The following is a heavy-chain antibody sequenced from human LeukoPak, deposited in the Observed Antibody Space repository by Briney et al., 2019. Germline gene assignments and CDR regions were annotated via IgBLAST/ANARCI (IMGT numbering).Heavy chain of an antibody. Sequence: GGSLRLSCAASGFTFSSYSMNWVRQAPGKGLEWVSSITSSSSYIFYADSVKGRFTISRDNAKDSLYLQMNSLGPEDTAVYYCARDPYSGNYGNYYYYYMDVWGKGTTVTISS. CDR2: ITSSSSYI. CDR1: GFTFSSYS. V-gene: IGHV3-21*01. J-gene: IGHJ6*03. D-gene: IGHD1-26*01. CDR3: ARDPYSGNYGNYYYYYMDV.